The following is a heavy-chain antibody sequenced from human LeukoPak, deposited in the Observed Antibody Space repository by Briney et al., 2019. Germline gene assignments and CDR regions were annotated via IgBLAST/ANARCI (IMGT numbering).Heavy chain of an antibody. CDR2: ISYDGSNK. Sequence: GGSLRLSCAASGFTFSSYAMHWVRQALGKGLEWVAVISYDGSNKYYADSVKGRFTISRDNSKNTLYLQMNSLRPEDTAVYYCARYCSSTSCYRSHMDVWGKGTTVTVSS. CDR1: GFTFSSYA. J-gene: IGHJ6*03. V-gene: IGHV3-30*04. CDR3: ARYCSSTSCYRSHMDV. D-gene: IGHD2-2*02.